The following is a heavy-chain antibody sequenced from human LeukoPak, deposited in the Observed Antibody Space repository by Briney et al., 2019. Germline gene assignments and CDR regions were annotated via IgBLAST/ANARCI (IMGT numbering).Heavy chain of an antibody. Sequence: ASVKVSCKASGYTFTSYYMHWVRQAPGQGLEWMGIINPSGGSTSYAQKFQGRVTMTEDTSTDTAYMELSSLRSEDTAVYYCATVTVGGFDYWGQGTLVTVSS. CDR2: INPSGGST. J-gene: IGHJ4*02. D-gene: IGHD2-15*01. CDR3: ATVTVGGFDY. CDR1: GYTFTSYY. V-gene: IGHV1-46*01.